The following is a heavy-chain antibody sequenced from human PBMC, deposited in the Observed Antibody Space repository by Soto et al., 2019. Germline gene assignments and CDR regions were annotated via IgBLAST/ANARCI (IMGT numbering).Heavy chain of an antibody. D-gene: IGHD6-19*01. V-gene: IGHV1-3*05. Sequence: QVQLVQSGAEEKKPGASVKVSCKASGDTFTGYAFHWVRQAPGQRLEWMGWINAGNGNTKYSQKCQGRVTITRDTSASTAYMELSSLRSEDTAVYYCARAVAVPADFDYWGQGTLVTLSS. J-gene: IGHJ4*02. CDR3: ARAVAVPADFDY. CDR2: INAGNGNT. CDR1: GDTFTGYA.